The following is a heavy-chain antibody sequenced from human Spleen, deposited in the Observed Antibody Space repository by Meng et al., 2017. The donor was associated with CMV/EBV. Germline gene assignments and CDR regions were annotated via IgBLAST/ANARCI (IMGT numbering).Heavy chain of an antibody. CDR2: ISNDASNK. Sequence: GGSLRLSCAASGFTFSSYAMHWVRQAPGKGLEWVAVISNDASNKHYADSVKGRFTMSRDNSKNTLYLQMNSLRVEDTAVYYCARATSGLDAFDIWGQGTMVTVSS. V-gene: IGHV3-30*04. J-gene: IGHJ3*02. CDR3: ARATSGLDAFDI. CDR1: GFTFSSYA. D-gene: IGHD3-3*01.